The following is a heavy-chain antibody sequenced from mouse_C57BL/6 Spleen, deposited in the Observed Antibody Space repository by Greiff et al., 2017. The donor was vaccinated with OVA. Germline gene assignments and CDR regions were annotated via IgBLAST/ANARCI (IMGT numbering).Heavy chain of an antibody. CDR1: GYTFTSYW. V-gene: IGHV1-69*01. J-gene: IGHJ2*01. CDR2: IDPSDSYT. CDR3: ARGLLGETCFDY. D-gene: IGHD2-3*01. Sequence: QVQLQQSGAELVMPGASVKLSCKASGYTFTSYWLHWVKQRPGQGLEWIGEIDPSDSYTNYNQKFKGKSTLTVDKSSSTAYMQLSSLTSEDSAVYYCARGLLGETCFDYWGQGTTLTVSS.